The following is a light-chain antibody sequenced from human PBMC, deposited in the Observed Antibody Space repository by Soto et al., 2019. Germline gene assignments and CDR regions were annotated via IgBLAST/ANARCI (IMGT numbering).Light chain of an antibody. V-gene: IGKV1-27*01. CDR2: AAS. CDR1: QGISNY. J-gene: IGKJ3*01. Sequence: DIQMTQSPTSLSASVGDRVTITCRASQGISNYVAWYQQKPGKAPKLLIYAASTLQSGVPSRFSGSGSGTDFSLTINSLQPDDVATYSCQKYSSLPTFGAGTKVEIK. CDR3: QKYSSLPT.